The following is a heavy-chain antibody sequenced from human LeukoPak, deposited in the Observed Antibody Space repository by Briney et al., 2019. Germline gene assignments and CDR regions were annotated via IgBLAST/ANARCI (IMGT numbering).Heavy chain of an antibody. J-gene: IGHJ4*02. CDR1: GFAFNNYA. CDR3: AKSDCGGDGCKLLNY. V-gene: IGHV3-23*01. CDR2: VNDAGDAT. Sequence: GGSLRLSCAASGFAFNNYAMSWVRQAPGKGLEWASAVNDAGDATKYADSVKGRFTISRDNSKNTLSLQMNSLRAEDTAVHYCAKSDCGGDGCKLLNYWGQGTLVTVSS. D-gene: IGHD2-21*01.